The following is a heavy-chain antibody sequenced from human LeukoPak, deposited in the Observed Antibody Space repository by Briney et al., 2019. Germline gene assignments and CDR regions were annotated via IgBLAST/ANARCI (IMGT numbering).Heavy chain of an antibody. Sequence: SETLSLTCTVSGGSISSSSYYWGWIRQPPGKGLEWIGSIYYSGSTYYNPSLKSRVTISVDTSKNQFSLKLSFVTAADTAVYYCARETDWFDPWGQGTVVTVSS. CDR2: IYYSGST. CDR1: GGSISSSSYY. CDR3: ARETDWFDP. V-gene: IGHV4-39*07. J-gene: IGHJ5*02.